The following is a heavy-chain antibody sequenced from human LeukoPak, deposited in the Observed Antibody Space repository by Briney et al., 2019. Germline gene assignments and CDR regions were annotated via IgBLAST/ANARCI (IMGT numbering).Heavy chain of an antibody. CDR1: GGTFSSYA. CDR3: ARDLIAAAGNFDY. J-gene: IGHJ4*02. CDR2: IIPIFGTA. Sequence: GASVKVSCKASGGTFSSYAISWVRQAPGQGLERMGGIIPIFGTANYAQKFQGRVTITTDESTSTAYMELSSLRSEDTAVYYCARDLIAAAGNFDYWGQGTLVTVSS. V-gene: IGHV1-69*05. D-gene: IGHD6-13*01.